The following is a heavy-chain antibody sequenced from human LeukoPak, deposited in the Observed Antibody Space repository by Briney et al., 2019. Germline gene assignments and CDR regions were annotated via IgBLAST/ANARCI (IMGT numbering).Heavy chain of an antibody. CDR2: ISAYNGNT. J-gene: IGHJ4*02. D-gene: IGHD6-19*01. V-gene: IGHV1-18*01. CDR1: GYPFTSYD. CDR3: ARDWMSSGPYYFDY. Sequence: ASVKVSCKASGYPFTSYDINWLRQAPGQGLEWMGWISAYNGNTNYAQKLQGRVTMTTDTSTSTAYMELRSLRSGDTAVYYCARDWMSSGPYYFDYWGQGTLVTVSS.